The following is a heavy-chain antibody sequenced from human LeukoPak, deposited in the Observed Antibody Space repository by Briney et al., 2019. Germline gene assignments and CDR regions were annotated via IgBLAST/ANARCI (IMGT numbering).Heavy chain of an antibody. Sequence: PSETLSLTCAVYGGSFSGYYWSWIRQPPGKGLEWIGEINHSGSTNYNPSLKSRVTISVDTSKNQFSLKLSSVTAADTAVYYCARYCTNGVCYMYGMDAWGQGTTVTVSS. J-gene: IGHJ6*02. D-gene: IGHD2-8*01. V-gene: IGHV4-34*01. CDR1: GGSFSGYY. CDR2: INHSGST. CDR3: ARYCTNGVCYMYGMDA.